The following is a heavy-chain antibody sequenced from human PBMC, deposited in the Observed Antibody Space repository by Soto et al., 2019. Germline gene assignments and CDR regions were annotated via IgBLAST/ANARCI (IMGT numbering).Heavy chain of an antibody. CDR3: ARGQRGDYQDY. D-gene: IGHD4-17*01. J-gene: IGHJ4*02. V-gene: IGHV1-8*01. CDR1: GDTFPSYD. Sequence: SVQVSCKAAGDTFPSYDITWVRQATGQGLEWMGWMNPNSGNTGYAQKFQGRVTMTRNTSISTAYMELSSLRSEDTAVYYCARGQRGDYQDYWGQGTVLGVSS. CDR2: MNPNSGNT.